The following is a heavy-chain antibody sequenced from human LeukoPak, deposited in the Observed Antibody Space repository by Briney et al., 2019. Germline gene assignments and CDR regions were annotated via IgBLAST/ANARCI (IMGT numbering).Heavy chain of an antibody. J-gene: IGHJ4*02. CDR3: ARGDSGYDYYFDY. D-gene: IGHD5-12*01. Sequence: SETLSLTCAVSGYSISSGYYWGWIRQPPGKGLEWIGSIYHSGSTYYNPSLKSRVTISVDTSKNQFSLKLSSVTAADTAVHYCARGDSGYDYYFDYWGQGTLVTVSS. CDR2: IYHSGST. CDR1: GYSISSGYY. V-gene: IGHV4-38-2*01.